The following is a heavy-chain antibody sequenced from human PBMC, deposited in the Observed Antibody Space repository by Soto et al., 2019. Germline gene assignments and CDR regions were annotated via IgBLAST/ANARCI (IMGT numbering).Heavy chain of an antibody. V-gene: IGHV3-33*01. D-gene: IGHD2-8*02. CDR1: GFTFNTYG. J-gene: IGHJ6*02. CDR2: IWYDGSIK. CDR3: ARIDCTGNNCNPYYHYGMDV. Sequence: QEQLVESGGGVVQPGQSLRLSCAASGFTFNTYGMHWVRQIPGKGLQWVAIIWYDGSIKYYADSGKGRFTISRDNSRNTLYLQMNSLRDEDTAVYYCARIDCTGNNCNPYYHYGMDVWDQGTTVTVSS.